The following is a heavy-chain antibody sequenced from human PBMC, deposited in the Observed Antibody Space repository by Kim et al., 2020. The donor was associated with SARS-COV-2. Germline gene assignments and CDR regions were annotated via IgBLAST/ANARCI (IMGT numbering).Heavy chain of an antibody. Sequence: SQTPSLTCVISGDSLSSNTVAWSWIRQSPSSGLEWLGRTYYRSKWSSDYAVSVKSRIIINADPSKNQFSLHLNSVTPDDTATYYCVRYSGWYYFDYWGQGTLVIVSS. CDR1: GDSLSSNTVA. D-gene: IGHD6-19*01. CDR3: VRYSGWYYFDY. CDR2: TYYRSKWSS. J-gene: IGHJ4*02. V-gene: IGHV6-1*01.